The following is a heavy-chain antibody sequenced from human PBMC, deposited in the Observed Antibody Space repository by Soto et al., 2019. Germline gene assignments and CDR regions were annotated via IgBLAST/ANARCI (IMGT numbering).Heavy chain of an antibody. D-gene: IGHD3-10*01. V-gene: IGHV3-23*01. Sequence: EVQLLESGGGLVQPGGSLRLSCAASGFTFNNYAMSWVRRAPGKGLEWVSTVGWSGSSTYYADSVKGRFTISRDNSKNKLHLQMSSMRAEDTAVYYCAKKYHYDSGTYLYHFDYWGQGTLVIVSS. CDR2: VGWSGSST. CDR3: AKKYHYDSGTYLYHFDY. J-gene: IGHJ4*02. CDR1: GFTFNNYA.